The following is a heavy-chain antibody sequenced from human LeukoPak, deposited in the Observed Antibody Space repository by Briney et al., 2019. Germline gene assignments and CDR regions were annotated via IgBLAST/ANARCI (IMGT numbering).Heavy chain of an antibody. V-gene: IGHV4-39*01. J-gene: IGHJ1*01. D-gene: IGHD6-13*01. CDR2: IYYSGST. Sequence: PSETLSLTCTVSGGSISSSSYYWGWIRQPPGKGLEWIGSIYYSGSTYYNPSLKSRVTISVDTSKNQFSLRLSSVTAADTAVYYRARHNPIPENIPAAGADEYFHHWGQGTLVTVSS. CDR3: ARHNPIPENIPAAGADEYFHH. CDR1: GGSISSSSYY.